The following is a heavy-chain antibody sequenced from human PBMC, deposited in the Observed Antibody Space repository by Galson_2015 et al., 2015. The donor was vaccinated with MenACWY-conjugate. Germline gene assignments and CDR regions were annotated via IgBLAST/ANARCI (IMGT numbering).Heavy chain of an antibody. Sequence: PALVKPTQTLTLTCTFSGFSLRTSGVGVGWIRQPPGKALEWLALINWDDDKRYSPYLRCRLTITKDTSKNRVVLTMTNMDSVDTATYYCARGRRYYDSLTGYSLLFDYWGQGTLVTVSS. J-gene: IGHJ4*02. V-gene: IGHV2-5*02. CDR2: INWDDDK. CDR1: GFSLRTSGVG. CDR3: ARGRRYYDSLTGYSLLFDY. D-gene: IGHD3-9*01.